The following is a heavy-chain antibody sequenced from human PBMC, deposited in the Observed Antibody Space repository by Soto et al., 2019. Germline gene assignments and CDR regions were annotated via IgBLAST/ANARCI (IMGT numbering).Heavy chain of an antibody. CDR3: AREMGGPPIAVAGGNYGMDV. CDR1: GGSFSGYY. J-gene: IGHJ6*02. D-gene: IGHD6-19*01. CDR2: INHSGST. V-gene: IGHV4-34*01. Sequence: PLETLSLPCAVYGGSFSGYYWSWIRQPPGKGLEWIGEINHSGSTNYNPSLKSRVTISVDTSKNQFSLKLSSVTAADTAVYYCAREMGGPPIAVAGGNYGMDVWGQGTMVTVSS.